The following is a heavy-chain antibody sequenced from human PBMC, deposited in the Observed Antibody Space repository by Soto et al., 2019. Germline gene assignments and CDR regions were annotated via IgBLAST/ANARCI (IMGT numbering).Heavy chain of an antibody. V-gene: IGHV4-31*03. D-gene: IGHD5-18*01. CDR2: IYYSRST. CDR1: GGSISSGGYY. Sequence: QVQLQESGPGLVKPSQTLSLTCTVSGGSISSGGYYWSWIRQHPGKGLEWIGYIYYSRSTYYNPSLKSRVTISVDTSKNRFSLKLSSVTAADTAVYYCARAVTQDAFDIWGQGTMFTVSS. CDR3: ARAVTQDAFDI. J-gene: IGHJ3*02.